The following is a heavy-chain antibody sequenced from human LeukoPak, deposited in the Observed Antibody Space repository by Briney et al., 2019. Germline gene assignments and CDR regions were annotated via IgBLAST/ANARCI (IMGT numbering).Heavy chain of an antibody. D-gene: IGHD3-9*01. CDR2: ISGSSGTT. CDR1: GFTFSNYA. Sequence: GGSLRLSCAASGFTFSNYAMSWVRQAPGKGLEWVSGISGSSGTTYYTASVQGRFTISRDNSKDTLYLQMNSLRDDDTAIYYCAKSWSCVQYNDWLCYFDYWGQGTLVTVSS. V-gene: IGHV3-23*01. CDR3: AKSWSCVQYNDWLCYFDY. J-gene: IGHJ4*02.